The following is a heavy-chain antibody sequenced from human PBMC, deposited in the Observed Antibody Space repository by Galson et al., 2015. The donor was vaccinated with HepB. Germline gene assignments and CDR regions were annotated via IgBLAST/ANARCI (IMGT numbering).Heavy chain of an antibody. V-gene: IGHV3-30*18. CDR3: AKDRGLLDWVLSYFFDH. D-gene: IGHD3-3*01. J-gene: IGHJ4*02. Sequence: SLRLSCAASGFNFSDFGMHWVRQAPGKGLEWVAVISYNGIIKSYAESVKGRFTISRDHSRSTLYLQMNGLRSEDTAIYYCAKDRGLLDWVLSYFFDHWGQGILVTVSS. CDR1: GFNFSDFG. CDR2: ISYNGIIK.